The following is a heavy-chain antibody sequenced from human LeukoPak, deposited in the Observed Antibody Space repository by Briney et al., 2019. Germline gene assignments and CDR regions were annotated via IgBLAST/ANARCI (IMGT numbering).Heavy chain of an antibody. CDR3: AEAPYPGALETVTKIRQGHYDY. Sequence: SETLSLTCTVSGGSVSSGSYYWSWIRQPPGKGLEWIGYIYYSGSTNYNPSLKSRVTISVDTSKNQFSLKLSSVTAADTAVYYCAEAPYPGALETVTKIRQGHYDYWGQGTLVTVSS. D-gene: IGHD4-17*01. V-gene: IGHV4-61*01. CDR1: GGSVSSGSYY. CDR2: IYYSGST. J-gene: IGHJ4*02.